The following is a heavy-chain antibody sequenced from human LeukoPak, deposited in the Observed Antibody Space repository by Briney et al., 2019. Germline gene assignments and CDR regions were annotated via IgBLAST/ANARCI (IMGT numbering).Heavy chain of an antibody. CDR2: IYYSGST. J-gene: IGHJ6*02. D-gene: IGHD5-18*01. CDR1: GGSISSSSYY. CDR3: ARHAYSYAHFDYYYYGMDV. V-gene: IGHV4-39*01. Sequence: SETLSLTRTVSGGSISSSSYYWGWIRQPPGKGLEWIGSIYYSGSTYYNLSLKSRVTISVDTSKNQFSLKLSSVTAADTAVYYCARHAYSYAHFDYYYYGMDVWGQGTTVTVSS.